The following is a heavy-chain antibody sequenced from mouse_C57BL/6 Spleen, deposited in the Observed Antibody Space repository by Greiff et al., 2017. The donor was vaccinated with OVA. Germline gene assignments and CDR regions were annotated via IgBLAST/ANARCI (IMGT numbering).Heavy chain of an antibody. CDR3: ARDRSSGYDYAMDY. CDR1: GYTFTDYN. V-gene: IGHV1-22*01. D-gene: IGHD3-2*02. CDR2: INPNNGGT. J-gene: IGHJ4*01. Sequence: VQLKQSGPELVKPGASVKMSCKASGYTFTDYNMHWVKQSHGKSLEWIGYINPNNGGTSYNQTFKGKATLTVNKSSSTAYMELRSLTSEDSAVYYCARDRSSGYDYAMDYWGQGTSVTVSS.